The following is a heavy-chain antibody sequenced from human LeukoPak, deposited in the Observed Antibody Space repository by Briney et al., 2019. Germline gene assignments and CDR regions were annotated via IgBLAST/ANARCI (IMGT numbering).Heavy chain of an antibody. V-gene: IGHV3-23*01. Sequence: GGSLRLSCAASGFTFSSYAMSWVRQAPGKGLEWVAAISNSGGDTFYSDSGKGRFTIARDNSKNSLYLQMNSLRAEDTAVYYCARYCGGDCYGMDVWGQGTTVTVSS. CDR2: ISNSGGDT. D-gene: IGHD2-21*01. J-gene: IGHJ6*02. CDR3: ARYCGGDCYGMDV. CDR1: GFTFSSYA.